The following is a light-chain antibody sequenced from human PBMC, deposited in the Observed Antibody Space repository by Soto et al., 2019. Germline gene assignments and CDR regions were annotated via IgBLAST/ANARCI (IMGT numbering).Light chain of an antibody. CDR1: QGISNY. CDR3: QQLFSFPPT. CDR2: VAS. Sequence: DIQLTQSPSFLSASVGDRVTITCRASQGISNYLAWYQQKPWKAPTLLIYVASTLQSGVPSRFSGSVSGTEFTLTITSLQPEDLATFYCQQLFSFPPTFGQGTRRDIK. V-gene: IGKV1-9*01. J-gene: IGKJ5*01.